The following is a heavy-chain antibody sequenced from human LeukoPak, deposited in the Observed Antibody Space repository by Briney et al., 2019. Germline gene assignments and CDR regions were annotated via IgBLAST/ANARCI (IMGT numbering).Heavy chain of an antibody. D-gene: IGHD3-9*01. V-gene: IGHV3-43*02. Sequence: PGGSLRLSCAASGFTFDDYAMHWVRQAPGKGLEWVSLISGDGGSTYYADSVKCRFTISRGNSKNSLYLQMNSLRTEDTALYYCAKAGPSYDILTGYYPEYYFDYWGQGTLVTVSS. CDR3: AKAGPSYDILTGYYPEYYFDY. CDR1: GFTFDDYA. J-gene: IGHJ4*02. CDR2: ISGDGGST.